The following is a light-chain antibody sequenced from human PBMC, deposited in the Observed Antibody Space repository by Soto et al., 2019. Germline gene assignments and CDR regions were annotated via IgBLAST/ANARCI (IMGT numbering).Light chain of an antibody. CDR2: GAS. J-gene: IGKJ2*01. CDR3: QQYGSSHL. V-gene: IGKV3-20*01. Sequence: EIVLTQSPGTLSLSPGERATLSCRASQSVSSSYLAWYQQKPGQAPRLLIYGASSRATGIPDRFSGSGSGTDFNLTISRLEPEDFAVYYCQQYGSSHLFGQGTKLEIK. CDR1: QSVSSSY.